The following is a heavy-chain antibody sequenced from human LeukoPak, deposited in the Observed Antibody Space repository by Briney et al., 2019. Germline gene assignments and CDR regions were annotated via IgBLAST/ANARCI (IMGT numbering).Heavy chain of an antibody. CDR1: GGSIRSYY. J-gene: IGHJ3*02. CDR3: ARDLYSGYDWVGFNI. V-gene: IGHV4-59*01. CDR2: IYYSGST. Sequence: SETLSLTCTVSGGSIRSYYWSWIRQPPGKGLERIGYIYYSGSTNYNPSLKSRVSISVDTSKNQFSLKLSSVTAADTAVYYCARDLYSGYDWVGFNIWGQGTVVTVSS. D-gene: IGHD5-12*01.